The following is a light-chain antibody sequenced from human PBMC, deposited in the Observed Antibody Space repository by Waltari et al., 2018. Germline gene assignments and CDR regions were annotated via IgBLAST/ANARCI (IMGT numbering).Light chain of an antibody. Sequence: DIQMAQSPSSVSASVRDRVTITCGASQDIGSWLAWYQNKPGRAPKVLIYAASSLQTGVPARFSGSGSGTDFTLTISSLQPEDFATYYCQQTKSFPLTFGGGTKVEIK. CDR2: AAS. V-gene: IGKV1-12*01. J-gene: IGKJ4*01. CDR3: QQTKSFPLT. CDR1: QDIGSW.